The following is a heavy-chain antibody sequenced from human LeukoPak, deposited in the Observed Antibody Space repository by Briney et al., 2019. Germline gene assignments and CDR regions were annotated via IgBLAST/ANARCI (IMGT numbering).Heavy chain of an antibody. V-gene: IGHV3-7*01. Sequence: GGSLRLSCVVSGFTFSSYWMSWVRQAPGKGLEWVANIKQDGSEKYYVDSVKGRFTMSRDNAKNSLYLQMNSLRAEDTAVYYCARVQWELRGVGSYFELWGQGALVTVSS. CDR3: ARVQWELRGVGSYFEL. CDR2: IKQDGSEK. D-gene: IGHD1-26*01. CDR1: GFTFSSYW. J-gene: IGHJ4*02.